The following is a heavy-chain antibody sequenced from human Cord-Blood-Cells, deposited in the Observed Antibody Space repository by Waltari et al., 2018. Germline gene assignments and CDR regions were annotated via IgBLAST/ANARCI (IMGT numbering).Heavy chain of an antibody. J-gene: IGHJ4*02. CDR1: GGSFSGYY. Sequence: QVQLQQWGAGLLKPSETLSLTCAVYGGSFSGYYWSWIRQPPGKGLEWIGEINHSGSTNYNPSLKSRVTISVDTSKNQFSLKLSSVTAADTAVYYCVRRGSIVVVPAAMIGGFDYWGQGTLVTVSS. CDR3: VRRGSIVVVPAAMIGGFDY. CDR2: INHSGST. V-gene: IGHV4-34*01. D-gene: IGHD2-2*01.